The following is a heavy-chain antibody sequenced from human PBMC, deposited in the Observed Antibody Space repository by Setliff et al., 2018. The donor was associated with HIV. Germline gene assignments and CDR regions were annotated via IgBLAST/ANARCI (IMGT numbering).Heavy chain of an antibody. CDR2: INHSGST. Sequence: SETLSLTCAVYGGSFSGYYWSWIRQPPGKGLEWIGEINHSGSTNYNPSLKSRVTISVDTSKNQFSLKLSSVTAADTAVYYCARAALSSYNFDYWGQGTLVTVSS. CDR3: ARAALSSYNFDY. J-gene: IGHJ4*02. CDR1: GGSFSGYY. V-gene: IGHV4-34*01. D-gene: IGHD2-2*01.